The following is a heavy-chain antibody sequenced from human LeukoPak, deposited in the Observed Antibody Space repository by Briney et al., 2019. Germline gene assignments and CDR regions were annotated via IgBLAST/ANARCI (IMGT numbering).Heavy chain of an antibody. CDR3: ASVAVAGYFDS. J-gene: IGHJ4*02. CDR1: GGTFSSYA. D-gene: IGHD6-19*01. V-gene: IGHV1-69*04. Sequence: GASVKVSCKASGGTFSSYAISWVRQAPGQGLEWMGRIIPILGIANYAQKFQGRVTITADKSTSTAYMELSSLRSEDTAVYYCASVAVAGYFDSWGQGTLVTVSS. CDR2: IIPILGIA.